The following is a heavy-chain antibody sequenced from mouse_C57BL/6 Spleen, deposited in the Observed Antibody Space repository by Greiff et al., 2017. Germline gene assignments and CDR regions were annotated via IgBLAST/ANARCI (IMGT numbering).Heavy chain of an antibody. CDR1: GYTFTSYD. J-gene: IGHJ4*01. V-gene: IGHV1-85*01. D-gene: IGHD2-4*01. CDR2: IYPRDGST. Sequence: QVQLKESGPELVKPGASVKLSCKASGYTFTSYDINWVKQRPGQGLEWIGWIYPRDGSTKYNEKFKGKATLTVDTSSSTAYMELHSLTSEDSAVYFCAKYDYDGYYYAMDDWGQGTSVTVSS. CDR3: AKYDYDGYYYAMDD.